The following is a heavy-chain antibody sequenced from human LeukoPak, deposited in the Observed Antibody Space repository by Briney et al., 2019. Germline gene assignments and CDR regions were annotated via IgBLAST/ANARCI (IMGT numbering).Heavy chain of an antibody. D-gene: IGHD1-7*01. CDR2: INPNSGGT. J-gene: IGHJ4*02. CDR3: ARDRPGGELVDY. Sequence: ASVKVSCKASGYTFTGYYIHWVRQAPGQGLEWMGWINPNSGGTNYAQKFQDRSTMARDTSINTAYLELSSLRFDDTVVYYCARDRPGGELVDYWGQGTLVTVSS. V-gene: IGHV1-2*02. CDR1: GYTFTGYY.